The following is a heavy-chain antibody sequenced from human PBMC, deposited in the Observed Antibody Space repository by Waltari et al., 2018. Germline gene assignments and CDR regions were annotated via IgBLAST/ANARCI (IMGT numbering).Heavy chain of an antibody. CDR1: GFTFSIYE. Sequence: EVQLVESGGGLVQPGGSLRLSCAASGFTFSIYEMNWVRQAPGKGLEWFSYIGGSGSPRSYADSVKGRFTISRDNAKNSLYLQMNSLRAEDTAVYYCAREDYYNSGDAFDIWGQGTMVTVSS. CDR2: IGGSGSPR. CDR3: AREDYYNSGDAFDI. J-gene: IGHJ3*02. V-gene: IGHV3-48*03. D-gene: IGHD3-22*01.